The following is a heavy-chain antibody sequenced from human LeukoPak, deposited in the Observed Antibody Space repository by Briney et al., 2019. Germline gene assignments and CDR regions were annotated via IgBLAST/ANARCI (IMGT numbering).Heavy chain of an antibody. Sequence: SETLSLTCTVSGGSISSLYWSWIRQPPGKGLEWIGYIHYSGSTNYIPSLKSRVTISLDTSKNQFSLKLTSVTAADTAVYYCARGHYSRSSFWFDPWGQGTLVTVSS. D-gene: IGHD6-6*01. CDR1: GGSISSLY. V-gene: IGHV4-59*11. J-gene: IGHJ5*02. CDR2: IHYSGST. CDR3: ARGHYSRSSFWFDP.